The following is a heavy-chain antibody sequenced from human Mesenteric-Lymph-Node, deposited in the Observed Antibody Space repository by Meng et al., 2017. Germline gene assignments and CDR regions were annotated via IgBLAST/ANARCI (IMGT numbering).Heavy chain of an antibody. CDR2: IYHSGST. J-gene: IGHJ4*02. D-gene: IGHD3-10*01. V-gene: IGHV4-38-2*02. Sequence: SETLSLTCTASGYSISSGYYWGWIRQPPGKGLEWIGSIYHSGSTYYNPSLKSRVTISVDTSKNQFSLKLNSVTAADTAVYFCTRASVWFSGHYWGQGTLVTVSS. CDR1: GYSISSGYY. CDR3: TRASVWFSGHY.